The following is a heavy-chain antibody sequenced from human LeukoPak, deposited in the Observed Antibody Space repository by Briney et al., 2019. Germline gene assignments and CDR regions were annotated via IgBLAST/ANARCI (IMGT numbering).Heavy chain of an antibody. CDR2: IHHSGGRT. CDR1: NYPITFSYY. CDR3: ARDHTTLPGHIQYFDP. D-gene: IGHD2-2*01. J-gene: IGHJ5*02. Sequence: PSETLSLTCTVSNYPITFSYYWGWLRQSPGKGLAWIGGIHHSGGRTFYNPSLESRLTMSVDTSKNQISLQMRSVTAEDTAVYYCARDHTTLPGHIQYFDPWGRGTLVTVSS. V-gene: IGHV4-38-2*02.